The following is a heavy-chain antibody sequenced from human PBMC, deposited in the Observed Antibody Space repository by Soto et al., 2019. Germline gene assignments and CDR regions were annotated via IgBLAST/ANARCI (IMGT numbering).Heavy chain of an antibody. CDR3: ARQPSNGQWSV. CDR2: IYPGDSDI. CDR1: GYSFTSFW. D-gene: IGHD6-19*01. V-gene: IGHV5-51*01. J-gene: IGHJ6*02. Sequence: GESLKISCQGSGYSFTSFWIGWVRQMPGKGLEWVANIYPGDSDIRYSPSFQGQVTISADKSISTAYLQWSSLKASDTAMYYCARQPSNGQWSVWGQGTTVTVSS.